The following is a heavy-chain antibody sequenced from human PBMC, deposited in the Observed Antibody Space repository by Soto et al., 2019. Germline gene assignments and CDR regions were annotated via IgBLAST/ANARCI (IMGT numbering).Heavy chain of an antibody. Sequence: ASVKVSCKASGGTFSSSAISWGRQAPGQGLEWMGGIIPIFGTANYAQKFQGRVTITADESTSTAYMELRSLRSDDTAVYYCARDLAAGNCDYWGQGTLVTVSS. J-gene: IGHJ4*02. CDR3: ARDLAAGNCDY. CDR2: IIPIFGTA. CDR1: GGTFSSSA. V-gene: IGHV1-69*13. D-gene: IGHD6-13*01.